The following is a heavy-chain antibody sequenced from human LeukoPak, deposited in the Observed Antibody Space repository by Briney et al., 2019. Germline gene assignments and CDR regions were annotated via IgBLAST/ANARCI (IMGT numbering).Heavy chain of an antibody. CDR2: ISSSSSYI. V-gene: IGHV3-21*01. Sequence: PGGSLRLSCAASGFTFSSYSMNWVRQAPGKGLEWVSSISSSSSYIYYADSVKGRFTISRDNAKNSLYLQMNSLRAEDTAVYYCAREGGSSCPWCAFDIWGQGTMATVSS. CDR1: GFTFSSYS. J-gene: IGHJ3*02. CDR3: AREGGSSCPWCAFDI. D-gene: IGHD6-13*01.